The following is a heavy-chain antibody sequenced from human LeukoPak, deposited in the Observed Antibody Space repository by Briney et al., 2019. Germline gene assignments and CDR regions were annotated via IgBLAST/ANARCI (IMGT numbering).Heavy chain of an antibody. CDR1: GFTFSSYS. CDR2: IIGGGGTT. Sequence: PGGSLRLSCAASGFTFSSYSMSWVRQAPGKGLEWVSAIIGGGGTTYYADSVKGRFTISRDNSKNTLFLQMSSLRAEDTAVYYCARGNDYYDTGSDAFDIWGQGTMVTVSS. CDR3: ARGNDYYDTGSDAFDI. J-gene: IGHJ3*02. V-gene: IGHV3-23*01. D-gene: IGHD3-22*01.